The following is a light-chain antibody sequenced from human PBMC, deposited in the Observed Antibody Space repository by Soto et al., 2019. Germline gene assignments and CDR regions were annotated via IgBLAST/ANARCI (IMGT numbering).Light chain of an antibody. J-gene: IGKJ4*01. CDR2: QAS. CDR1: QDINTR. Sequence: SLLPRDRITLSCRTSQDINTRLACYQHRPGQAPRLLIYQASTRAAAGPTRISGSGSGTEFTLTISSLQSEDFAVDYCQQYNSWPLTFGGGTKVDI. V-gene: IGKV3D-15*01. CDR3: QQYNSWPLT.